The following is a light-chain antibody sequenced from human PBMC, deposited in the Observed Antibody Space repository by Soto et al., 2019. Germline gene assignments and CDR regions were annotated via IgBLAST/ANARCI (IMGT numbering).Light chain of an antibody. Sequence: EIVLTQSPGTLSLSPGERATLSCRASQSVSSSYLVWYQQKPGQAPRLLIYGTSSRATGIPDRVSGSGSGTDFTLTISRLEPEDFAVYYCQQYGNSPYTFGQGTKLEIK. CDR3: QQYGNSPYT. CDR1: QSVSSSY. V-gene: IGKV3-20*01. CDR2: GTS. J-gene: IGKJ2*01.